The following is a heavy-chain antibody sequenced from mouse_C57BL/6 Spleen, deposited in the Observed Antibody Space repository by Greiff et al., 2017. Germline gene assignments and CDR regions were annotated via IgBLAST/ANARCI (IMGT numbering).Heavy chain of an antibody. J-gene: IGHJ4*01. CDR3: ARGDSTDVYAMDY. D-gene: IGHD2-5*01. CDR2: IDPSDSYT. V-gene: IGHV1-50*01. Sequence: QVQLQQPGAELVKPGASVKLSCKASGYTFTSYWMQWVKQRPGQGLEWIGKIDPSDSYTNYNQKFKGKATLTVDTSSSSAYMQLSSLTSEASAVYDWARGDSTDVYAMDYWGQGTSVTVSS. CDR1: GYTFTSYW.